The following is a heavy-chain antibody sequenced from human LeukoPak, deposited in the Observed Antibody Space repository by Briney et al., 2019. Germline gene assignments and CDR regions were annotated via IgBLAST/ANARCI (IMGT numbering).Heavy chain of an antibody. V-gene: IGHV1-18*01. D-gene: IGHD3-16*02. CDR2: ISAYNGNT. CDR1: GYTFTSYG. Sequence: GASVKVSCTASGYTFTSYGISWVRQAPGQGLEWMGWISAYNGNTNYAQKLQGRVTMTTDTSTSTAYMELRSLRSDDTAVYYCARDQDGYDYVWGSYRPSTHWFDPWGQGTLVTVSS. J-gene: IGHJ5*02. CDR3: ARDQDGYDYVWGSYRPSTHWFDP.